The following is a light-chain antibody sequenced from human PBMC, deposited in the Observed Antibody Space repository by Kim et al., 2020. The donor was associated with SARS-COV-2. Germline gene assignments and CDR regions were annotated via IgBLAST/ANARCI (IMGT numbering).Light chain of an antibody. V-gene: IGKV1-39*01. CDR2: AAS. CDR1: QSISNY. Sequence: DIQMTQSPSSLSASLGDRVTITCRASQSISNYLNWYQQKPGKVPKLLIYAASTLQSGVPSRFSGSGSGTDFTLTIRSLQPEDFATYYCQQSYSTLWTFGQGTKLEI. CDR3: QQSYSTLWT. J-gene: IGKJ1*01.